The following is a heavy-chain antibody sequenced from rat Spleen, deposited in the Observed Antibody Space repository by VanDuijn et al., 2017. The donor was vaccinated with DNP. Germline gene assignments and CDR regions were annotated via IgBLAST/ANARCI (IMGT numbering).Heavy chain of an antibody. J-gene: IGHJ2*01. Sequence: EVKLVESGGVLVQPGRSLKLSCAASGLNFSDYWMGWVRQAPGKGLEWMGEIKQDSTIVNHNPSLRERFTISRDNAQSSLYLQMNNLRFEDTATYYCARDLGGDYWGQGVMVTVSS. CDR1: GLNFSDYW. D-gene: IGHD5-1*01. CDR3: ARDLGGDY. CDR2: IKQDSTIV. V-gene: IGHV4-2*01.